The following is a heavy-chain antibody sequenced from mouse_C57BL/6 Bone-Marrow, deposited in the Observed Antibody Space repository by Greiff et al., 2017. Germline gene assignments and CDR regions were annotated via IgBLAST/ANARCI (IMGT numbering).Heavy chain of an antibody. CDR2: IYPRSGNT. CDR3: AREATTVVARYAMDY. D-gene: IGHD1-1*01. CDR1: GYTFTSYG. V-gene: IGHV1-81*01. Sequence: VQLQQSGAELARPGASVKLSCKASGYTFTSYGISWVKQRTGQGLEWIGEIYPRSGNTYYNEKFKGKATLTADKSSSTAYMELRILTSEDSAVYFCAREATTVVARYAMDYWGQGTSVTVSS. J-gene: IGHJ4*01.